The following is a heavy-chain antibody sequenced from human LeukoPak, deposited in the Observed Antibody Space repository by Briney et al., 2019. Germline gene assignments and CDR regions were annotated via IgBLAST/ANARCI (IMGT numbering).Heavy chain of an antibody. CDR1: GFTFSSYG. J-gene: IGHJ4*02. CDR3: ARAGSSASCYMNY. CDR2: IWYDGSNK. V-gene: IGHV3-33*01. Sequence: PGGSLRLSCAASGFTFSSYGMHWARQAPGKGLEWVAVIWYDGSNKYYVDSVKGRFTISRDNAKNSLYLQMNSLRDEDTAVYYCARAGSSASCYMNYWGQGTLVTVSS. D-gene: IGHD2-2*02.